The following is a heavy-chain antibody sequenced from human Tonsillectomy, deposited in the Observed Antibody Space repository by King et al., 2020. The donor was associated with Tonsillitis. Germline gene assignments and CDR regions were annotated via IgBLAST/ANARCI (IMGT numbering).Heavy chain of an antibody. J-gene: IGHJ4*02. V-gene: IGHV3-30*04. CDR3: ARDRGAYCTHAVCSPFDY. Sequence: VQLVESGGGVVQPGRSLRLSCAASGFTFSSYAMHWVRQAPGKGLEWVAVISYDGSNKYYADSVKGRFTISRDNSKNTLYLQMNSLRPEDTAVYYCARDRGAYCTHAVCSPFDYWGQGTLVTVSS. D-gene: IGHD2-8*01. CDR1: GFTFSSYA. CDR2: ISYDGSNK.